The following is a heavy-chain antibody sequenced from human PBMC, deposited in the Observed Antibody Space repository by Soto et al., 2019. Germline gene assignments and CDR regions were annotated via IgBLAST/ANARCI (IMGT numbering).Heavy chain of an antibody. CDR2: ISSSSSTT. CDR3: ARGLYYYDSRGYWGY. Sequence: EVQLVESGGGLVQPGGSLRLSCAASGFTFSSYSMNLVRQAPGKGLEWVSYISSSSSTTYYAESVKGRFTISRDHAKNSLYLQMNILRDEDTAVYYCARGLYYYDSRGYWGYWGQGTLVTVSS. V-gene: IGHV3-48*02. J-gene: IGHJ4*02. CDR1: GFTFSSYS. D-gene: IGHD3-22*01.